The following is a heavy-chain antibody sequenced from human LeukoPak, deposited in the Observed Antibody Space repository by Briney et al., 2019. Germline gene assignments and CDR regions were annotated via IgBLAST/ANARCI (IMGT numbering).Heavy chain of an antibody. V-gene: IGHV3-21*01. CDR2: ISSSSSYI. Sequence: GGSLRLSCAASGFTFSSYSMNWVRQAPGKGLEWVSSISSSSSYIYYADSVKGRFTISRDNAKNSLYLQMNSLRAEDTAVYYCARALTIFGVETPYMDAWGKGTTVTVSS. D-gene: IGHD3-3*01. CDR1: GFTFSSYS. J-gene: IGHJ6*03. CDR3: ARALTIFGVETPYMDA.